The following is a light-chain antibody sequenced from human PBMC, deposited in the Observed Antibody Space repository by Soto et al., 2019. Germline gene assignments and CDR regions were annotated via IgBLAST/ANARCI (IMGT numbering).Light chain of an antibody. CDR3: SSHTDSSNWV. J-gene: IGLJ3*02. V-gene: IGLV2-8*01. Sequence: QSVLTQPPSASGSPGQSVTISCTGTNSDVGGYDYVSWYQQHPGKAPKLMIYEVANRPSGVPDRFSGSKSGNTASLTVSGLQAEDEADYYCSSHTDSSNWVFGGGTQLTVL. CDR2: EVA. CDR1: NSDVGGYDY.